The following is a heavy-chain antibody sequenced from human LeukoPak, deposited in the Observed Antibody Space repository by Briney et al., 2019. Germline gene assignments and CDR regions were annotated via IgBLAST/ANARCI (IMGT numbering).Heavy chain of an antibody. Sequence: SETLSLTCAVYGGSFSGYYWSWIRQPPGKGLEWIGEINHSGSTNYNPSLKSRVTISVDTTKNQFSLKLSSVTTADTAVYYCARGLGRWLQSLRYFDLWGRGTLVTVSS. CDR2: INHSGST. J-gene: IGHJ2*01. CDR1: GGSFSGYY. CDR3: ARGLGRWLQSLRYFDL. V-gene: IGHV4-34*01. D-gene: IGHD5-24*01.